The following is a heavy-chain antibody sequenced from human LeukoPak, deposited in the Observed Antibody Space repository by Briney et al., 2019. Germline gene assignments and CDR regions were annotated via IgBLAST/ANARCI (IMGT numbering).Heavy chain of an antibody. CDR3: ASYCSGTRCYAFDI. CDR1: GFTFGGYA. V-gene: IGHV3-23*01. CDR2: ISSSGDST. J-gene: IGHJ3*02. Sequence: GGSLRLSCAASGFTFGGYAMSWVRQAPGKGLEWVSSISSSGDSTYYADSVKGRFTISRDNSKNTLYLQKNSLRVEDTAVYCCASYCSGTRCYAFDIWGQGTLVTVS. D-gene: IGHD2-2*01.